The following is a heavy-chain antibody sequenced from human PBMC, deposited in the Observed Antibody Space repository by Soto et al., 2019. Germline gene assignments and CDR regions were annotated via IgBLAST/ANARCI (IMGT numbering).Heavy chain of an antibody. Sequence: ASVKVSCKASGGTFSSYTISWVRQAPGQGLEWMGRIIPILGIANYAQKFQGRVTITADKSTSTAYMELSSLRSEDTAVYYCARGFQGYYDSSGYYYPWGQGTLVTVSS. J-gene: IGHJ5*02. CDR2: IIPILGIA. D-gene: IGHD3-22*01. CDR1: GGTFSSYT. CDR3: ARGFQGYYDSSGYYYP. V-gene: IGHV1-69*02.